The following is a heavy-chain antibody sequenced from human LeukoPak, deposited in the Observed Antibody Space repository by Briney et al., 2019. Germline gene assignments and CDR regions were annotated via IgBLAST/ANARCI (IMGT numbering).Heavy chain of an antibody. Sequence: PSETLSLTCAVYGGSFSGYYWSWIRQPPGKGLEWIGEINYSGSTNYNPSLKSRVTISVDTSKNQFSLKLSSVTAADTAVYYCARRGRTRRYYYGSGSYSGGFDYWGQGTLVTVSS. CDR2: INYSGST. D-gene: IGHD3-10*01. CDR1: GGSFSGYY. V-gene: IGHV4-34*01. CDR3: ARRGRTRRYYYGSGSYSGGFDY. J-gene: IGHJ4*02.